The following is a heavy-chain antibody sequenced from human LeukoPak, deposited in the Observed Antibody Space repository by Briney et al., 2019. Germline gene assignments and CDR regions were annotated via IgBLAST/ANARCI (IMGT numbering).Heavy chain of an antibody. V-gene: IGHV3-48*03. CDR3: ARGSPSAATGDI. CDR2: ISTTGSSI. Sequence: PGGSLRLSCAASGFTFSSYEMNWVRQAPGKGLEWVSYISTTGSSIYYADSVKGRFTISRDNVKNLLYLQMNSLRAEDTAVYYCARGSPSAATGDIWGQGTLVTVSS. J-gene: IGHJ4*02. D-gene: IGHD4-17*01. CDR1: GFTFSSYE.